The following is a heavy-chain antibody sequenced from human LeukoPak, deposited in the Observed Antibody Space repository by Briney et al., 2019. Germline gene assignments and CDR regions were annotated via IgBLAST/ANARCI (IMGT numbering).Heavy chain of an antibody. J-gene: IGHJ4*02. CDR1: GYTFTGYY. CDR3: ASESSHCYKEGCYFDY. D-gene: IGHD2-2*02. CDR2: INPNSGGT. V-gene: IGHV1-2*02. Sequence: ASVKVSCKASGYTFTGYYMHWVRQAPGQGLEWMGWINPNSGGTNYAQKFQGRGTMTRDTSISTAYMELSRLRSDDTAVYYCASESSHCYKEGCYFDYWGQGTLVTVSS.